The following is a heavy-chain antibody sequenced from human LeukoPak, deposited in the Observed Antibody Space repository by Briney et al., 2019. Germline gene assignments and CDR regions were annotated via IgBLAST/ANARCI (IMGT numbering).Heavy chain of an antibody. CDR1: GFPLSSNY. J-gene: IGHJ4*02. CDR2: IYSDCST. D-gene: IGHD6-19*01. CDR3: AREAVAGLIDY. V-gene: IGHV3-53*01. Sequence: GGSLRLSFAASGFPLSSNYMSWVRQAPGKGLEWVSVIYSDCSTYYTDSVKGRFTISRDNSKNTLYLQMNSLRAEDTAVYYCAREAVAGLIDYWGQGTLVTVSS.